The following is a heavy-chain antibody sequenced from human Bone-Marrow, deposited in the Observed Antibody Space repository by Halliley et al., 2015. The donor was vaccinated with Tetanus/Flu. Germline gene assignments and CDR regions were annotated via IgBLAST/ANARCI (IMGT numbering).Heavy chain of an antibody. CDR1: GGSLSSGSYY. Sequence: TLSLTCTVSGGSLSSGSYYWGWIRQPPGKGLEWIGSIYYSGSTYYNPSLKSRVTISIDTPKNQFSLKLSSVTAADRAVYYCARGLGMDVWGQGTTVTVSS. CDR2: IYYSGST. V-gene: IGHV4-39*01. J-gene: IGHJ6*02. CDR3: ARGLGMDV.